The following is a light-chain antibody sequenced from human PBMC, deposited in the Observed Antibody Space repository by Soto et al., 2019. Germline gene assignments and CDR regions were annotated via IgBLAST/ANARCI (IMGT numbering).Light chain of an antibody. CDR1: QSVSSSY. CDR3: QQYGRSPPA. J-gene: IGKJ3*01. V-gene: IGKV3-20*01. Sequence: EIVLTQSPCTLSLSPGERATLSCRASQSVSSSYLAWYQQKPGQAPRLLIYGASSRATGIPDRFSGSGSGTDFTLTISRLEPEDFAVYYCQQYGRSPPAFGPGTKVDIK. CDR2: GAS.